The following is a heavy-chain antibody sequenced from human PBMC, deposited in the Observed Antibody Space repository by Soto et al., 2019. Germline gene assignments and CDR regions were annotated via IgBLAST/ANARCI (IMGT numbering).Heavy chain of an antibody. J-gene: IGHJ5*02. D-gene: IGHD3-16*01. CDR1: GYSLTNND. Sequence: DSVKVSCKASGYSLTNNDVSWVRQATGQGLEWMGWMNPGSGDTGYAQKFQGRVTMTRDISIATAYMELSSLRSDDTAIYYCARMATFGSLNWFDPWGQGTLVTVSS. V-gene: IGHV1-8*01. CDR3: ARMATFGSLNWFDP. CDR2: MNPGSGDT.